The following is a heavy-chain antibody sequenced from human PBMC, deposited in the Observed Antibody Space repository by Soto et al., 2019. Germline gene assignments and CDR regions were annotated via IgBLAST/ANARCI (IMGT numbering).Heavy chain of an antibody. J-gene: IGHJ6*02. V-gene: IGHV3-15*07. Sequence: EVQLVESGGGLVKPGGSLRLSCAVSGFTFSNAWMNWVRQAPGKGLEWVGRIKSKTDGGTTDYAAPVKCRFTISRDDSKNTLYLQMNSLKTEDTAVYYCTTLSDYYDSSGYFSDYYYYGMDVWGQGTTVTVSS. CDR3: TTLSDYYDSSGYFSDYYYYGMDV. CDR2: IKSKTDGGTT. CDR1: GFTFSNAW. D-gene: IGHD3-22*01.